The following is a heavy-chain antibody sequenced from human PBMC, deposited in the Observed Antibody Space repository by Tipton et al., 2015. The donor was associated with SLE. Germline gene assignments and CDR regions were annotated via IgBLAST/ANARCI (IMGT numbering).Heavy chain of an antibody. D-gene: IGHD3-10*01. CDR2: INHSGST. CDR3: AGAAPGVQGVNDAFDI. Sequence: LRLSCAASGFTVSSNYMSWVRQAPGKGLEWIGEINHSGSTNYNPSLKSRVTISVDTSKNQFSLKLSSVTAADTAVYYCAGAAPGVQGVNDAFDIWGQGTMVTVSS. CDR1: GFTVSSNY. J-gene: IGHJ3*02. V-gene: IGHV4-34*01.